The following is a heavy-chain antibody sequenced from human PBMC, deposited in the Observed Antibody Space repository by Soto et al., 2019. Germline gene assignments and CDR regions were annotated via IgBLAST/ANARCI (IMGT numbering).Heavy chain of an antibody. V-gene: IGHV4-34*01. CDR3: ARGRGRTMVRGVIGPYNWFDP. J-gene: IGHJ5*02. Sequence: SETLSLTCAVYGGSFSGYYWSWIRQPPGKGLEWIGEINHSGSTNYNPSLKSRVPISVDTSKNQFSLKLSSVTAADTAVYYCARGRGRTMVRGVIGPYNWFDPWGQGTLVTVSS. CDR2: INHSGST. D-gene: IGHD3-10*01. CDR1: GGSFSGYY.